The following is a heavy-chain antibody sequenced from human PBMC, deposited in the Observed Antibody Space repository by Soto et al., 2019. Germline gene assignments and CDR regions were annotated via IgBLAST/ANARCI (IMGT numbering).Heavy chain of an antibody. J-gene: IGHJ6*02. CDR3: ARHSGGTGSYYYYGMDV. CDR1: GYGFTSYW. CDR2: IYPGDSDT. V-gene: IGHV5-51*01. D-gene: IGHD1-1*01. Sequence: GESLKISCKGSGYGFTSYWLGWVRQMPGKGLEWMGIIYPGDSDTRYSPSFQGQVTISADKSISTAYLQWSSLKASDTAMYYCARHSGGTGSYYYYGMDVRGQGTTVTVSS.